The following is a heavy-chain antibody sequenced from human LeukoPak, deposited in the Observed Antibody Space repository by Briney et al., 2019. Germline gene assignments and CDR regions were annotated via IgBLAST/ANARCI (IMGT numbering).Heavy chain of an antibody. D-gene: IGHD3-10*01. CDR2: INPSGGYT. V-gene: IGHV1-46*01. CDR3: VRTTMVRGTPFDF. CDR1: GYSFIDYY. J-gene: IGHJ4*02. Sequence: ASVKVSCTTSGYSFIDYYMHWVRQAPGQGLEWMGIINPSGGYTSYAQKFQGRVTMSRDTSTSTVYMELSSLSSEDTGVYYCVRTTMVRGTPFDFWGQGTLVSVSS.